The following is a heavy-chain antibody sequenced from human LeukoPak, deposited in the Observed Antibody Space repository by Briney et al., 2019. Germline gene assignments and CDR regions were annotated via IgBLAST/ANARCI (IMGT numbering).Heavy chain of an antibody. Sequence: SETLSLTCAVYGGSFSGYYWSWIRQPPGKGLEWIGEINHSGSTNYNPSLKSRVTTSVDTSKNQFSLKLSSVTAADTAVYYCAREHIVVVTAIRSWFDPWGQGTLVTVSS. J-gene: IGHJ5*02. D-gene: IGHD2-21*02. CDR2: INHSGST. V-gene: IGHV4-34*01. CDR1: GGSFSGYY. CDR3: AREHIVVVTAIRSWFDP.